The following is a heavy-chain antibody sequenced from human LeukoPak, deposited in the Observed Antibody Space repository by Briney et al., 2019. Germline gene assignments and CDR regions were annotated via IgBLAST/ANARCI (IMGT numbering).Heavy chain of an antibody. J-gene: IGHJ6*02. CDR2: IRSKIYGGTT. CDR3: SGYRTYYSGMDV. CDR1: GFTFSDYA. V-gene: IGHV3-49*04. D-gene: IGHD3-22*01. Sequence: GGSLRLSCTTSGFTFSDYAMTWVRQAPGKGLEWVGFIRSKIYGGTTEYAASVKGRFTISRDDSKSIAYLQMNSLKTEDTAVYYCSGYRTYYSGMDVWGQGTTVTVSS.